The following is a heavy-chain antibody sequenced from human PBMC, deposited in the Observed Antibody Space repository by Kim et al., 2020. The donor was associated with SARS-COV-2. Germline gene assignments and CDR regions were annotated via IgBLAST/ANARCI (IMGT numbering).Heavy chain of an antibody. CDR3: ARQFTYYDILTGSYLDY. Sequence: GESLKISCKGSGYSFTSYWISWVRQMPGKGLEWMGRIDPSDSYTNYSPSFQGHVTISADKSISTAYLQWSSLKASDTAMYYCARQFTYYDILTGSYLDYWGQGTLVTVSS. CDR1: GYSFTSYW. J-gene: IGHJ4*02. CDR2: IDPSDSYT. D-gene: IGHD3-9*01. V-gene: IGHV5-10-1*01.